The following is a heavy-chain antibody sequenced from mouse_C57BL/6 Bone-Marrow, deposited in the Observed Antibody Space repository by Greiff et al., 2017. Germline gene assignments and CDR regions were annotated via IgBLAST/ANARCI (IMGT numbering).Heavy chain of an antibody. CDR3: ARAQHYYGPVVFDY. Sequence: EVQLVESGPSLVRPSQTLSLTCTVTGFSINSDCYWICIRQFPGDKLEYTWYTFYSGITYYTPSLASRTYITRDTAKNQFSLKLTTVTTEDTATYYCARAQHYYGPVVFDYWGQGTTLTVSS. V-gene: IGHV3-3*01. J-gene: IGHJ2*01. D-gene: IGHD1-2*01. CDR1: GFSINSDCY. CDR2: TFYSGIT.